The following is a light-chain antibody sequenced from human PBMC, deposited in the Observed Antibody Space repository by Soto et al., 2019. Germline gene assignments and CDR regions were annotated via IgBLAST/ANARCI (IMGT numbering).Light chain of an antibody. CDR3: QHRV. CDR2: DAS. J-gene: IGKJ3*01. CDR1: QDIGTD. Sequence: DIQVTQSPSSLSASVADRVTITCRASQDIGTDLGWYQQRPGKAPHLLIYDASRLQSGVPSRFSGSGSGTEFTLTVSSLQPDDFATYYCQHRVFGPGTKVDIK. V-gene: IGKV1-17*01.